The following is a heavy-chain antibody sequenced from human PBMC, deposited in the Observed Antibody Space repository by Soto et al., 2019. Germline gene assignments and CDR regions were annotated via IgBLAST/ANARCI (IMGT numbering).Heavy chain of an antibody. CDR2: IYYSGST. D-gene: IGHD6-13*01. J-gene: IGHJ5*02. V-gene: IGHV4-39*01. CDR3: ARLRVELAAAAPNWFDP. CDR1: GGSISSSSYY. Sequence: SETLSLTCTVSGGSISSSSYYWGWIRQPPGKGLEWIGSIYYSGSTYYNPSLKSRVTISVDTSKNQFSLKLSSVTAADTAVYYCARLRVELAAAAPNWFDPWGQGTLVTVSS.